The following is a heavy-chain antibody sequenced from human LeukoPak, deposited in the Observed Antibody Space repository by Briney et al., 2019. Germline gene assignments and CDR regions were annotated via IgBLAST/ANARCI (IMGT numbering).Heavy chain of an antibody. D-gene: IGHD2-15*01. J-gene: IGHJ4*02. V-gene: IGHV3-15*01. CDR1: GFTFSNAW. CDR3: TTAGGGLRASD. Sequence: GGSLRLSCAASGFTFSNAWMSWVRQAPGKGLEWVGRIKTAPEGATTDHAAPVKGRFSISRDDSKNMLFLQMDSLKPEDTAVYFCTTAGGGLRASDWGQGTLVTVSS. CDR2: IKTAPEGATT.